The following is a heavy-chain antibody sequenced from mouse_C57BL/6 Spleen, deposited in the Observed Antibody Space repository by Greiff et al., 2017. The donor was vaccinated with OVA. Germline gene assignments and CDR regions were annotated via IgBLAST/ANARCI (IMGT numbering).Heavy chain of an antibody. Sequence: VKLMESGAELVRPGTSVKVSCKASGYAFTNYLIEWVKQRPGQGLEWIGVINPGSGGTNYNEKFKGKATLTADKSSSTAYMQLSSLTSEDSAVYFCARSGSSSLYAMDYWGQGTSVTVSP. CDR2: INPGSGGT. CDR3: ARSGSSSLYAMDY. J-gene: IGHJ4*01. V-gene: IGHV1-54*01. CDR1: GYAFTNYL. D-gene: IGHD1-1*01.